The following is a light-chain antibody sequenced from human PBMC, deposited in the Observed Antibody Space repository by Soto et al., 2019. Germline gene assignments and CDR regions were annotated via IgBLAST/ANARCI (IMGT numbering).Light chain of an antibody. V-gene: IGLV2-14*01. CDR3: SSYTSSSTRK. CDR1: SSDVGGYNY. CDR2: DVS. Sequence: QSVLTQPASVSGSPGQSITISCTGTSSDVGGYNYVSWYQQHPGKAPKLMIYDVSNRPSGVSNRFSGSKSGNTASLTSSGLQAEDEADYYCSSYTSSSTRKFGGGTKLTVL. J-gene: IGLJ2*01.